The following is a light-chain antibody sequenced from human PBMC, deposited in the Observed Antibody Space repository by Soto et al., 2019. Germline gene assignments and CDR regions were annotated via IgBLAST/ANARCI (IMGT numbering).Light chain of an antibody. J-gene: IGLJ1*01. CDR2: EVT. CDR1: SSDVGSYNF. CDR3: SSYTPSSFSPYG. Sequence: QSALTQPASVSGSPGQSITISCTGTSSDVGSYNFVSWYQQHPGKAPTLMIYEVTNRPSGVSNRFSGSKSGNTASLTISGRQAEDEADYYCSSYTPSSFSPYGFGTGTKLTVL. V-gene: IGLV2-14*01.